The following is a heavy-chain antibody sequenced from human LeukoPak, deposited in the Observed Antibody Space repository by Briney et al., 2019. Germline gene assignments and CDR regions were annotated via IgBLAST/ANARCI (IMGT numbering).Heavy chain of an antibody. Sequence: ASVTVSCTASGYTFTSYGISWVRQAPGQGLEWMGWISAYNGNTNYAQKLQGRVTMTTDTSTSTAYMELRSLRSDDTAVYYCARDLAPYYYYGMDVWGQGTSVTVSS. CDR3: ARDLAPYYYYGMDV. J-gene: IGHJ6*02. CDR1: GYTFTSYG. V-gene: IGHV1-18*01. CDR2: ISAYNGNT.